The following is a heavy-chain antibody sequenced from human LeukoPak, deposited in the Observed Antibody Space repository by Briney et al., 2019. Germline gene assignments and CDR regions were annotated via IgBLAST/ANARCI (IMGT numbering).Heavy chain of an antibody. Sequence: PGGTLGLFCASCGFTFNNYWMHWVRQAPGMGLVWVSSIRVDGGDTAYADSAKGRFTISRDNAKNTMFLQMNNLRAEDTAVYYSAKEIEGLDVWGQGTLVTVSS. J-gene: IGHJ3*01. CDR2: IRVDGGDT. CDR3: AKEIEGLDV. V-gene: IGHV3-74*01. CDR1: GFTFNNYW.